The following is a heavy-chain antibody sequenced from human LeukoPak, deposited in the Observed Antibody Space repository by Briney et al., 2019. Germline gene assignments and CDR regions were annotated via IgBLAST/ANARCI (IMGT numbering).Heavy chain of an antibody. CDR1: GFNFSNYW. J-gene: IGHJ4*02. CDR2: IDQEGGEQ. Sequence: PGGSLRLSCAVSGFNFSNYWMSWVRQAPGKGLEWVANIDQEGGEQNYVDSVKGRFSISRDNAKTSVYLQMNSLKVEDTAFYYCARSKAGGYWGQGTLVTVSS. CDR3: ARSKAGGY. D-gene: IGHD3-10*01. V-gene: IGHV3-7*01.